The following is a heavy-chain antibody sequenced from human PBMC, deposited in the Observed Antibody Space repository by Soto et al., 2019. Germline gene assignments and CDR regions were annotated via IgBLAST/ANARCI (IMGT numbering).Heavy chain of an antibody. Sequence: TLCLTCSVSGAVFTSGGNYWSWVRQPPGKDLEWLGSFYDSGVTSSTSALERRVTFSVDWPNNQVSLKLRSVTAAHTAVYFCVRDLAHGYTGSVWGQGTLGTVSS. V-gene: IGHV4-31*03. CDR3: VRDLAHGYTGSV. J-gene: IGHJ3*01. D-gene: IGHD5-18*01. CDR2: FYDSGVT. CDR1: GAVFTSGGNY.